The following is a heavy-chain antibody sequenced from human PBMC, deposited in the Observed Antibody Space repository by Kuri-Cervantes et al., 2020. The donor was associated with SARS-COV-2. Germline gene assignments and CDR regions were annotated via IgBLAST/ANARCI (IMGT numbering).Heavy chain of an antibody. J-gene: IGHJ4*02. CDR1: GFTFSSYA. CDR2: ISYDGSNK. V-gene: IGHV3-30-3*01. Sequence: GESLKISCAASGFTFSSYAMHWVRQAPGKGLEWVAVISYDGSNKYYADSVKGRFTIPRDNSKNTLYLQMNSLRAEDTAVYYCAKETNYYDSSGYYSPDYWGQGTLVTVSS. D-gene: IGHD3-22*01. CDR3: AKETNYYDSSGYYSPDY.